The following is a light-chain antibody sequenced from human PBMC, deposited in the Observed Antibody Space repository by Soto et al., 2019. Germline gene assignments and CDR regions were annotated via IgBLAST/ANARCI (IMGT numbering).Light chain of an antibody. Sequence: DIQMTQSPSALSASVGDRVTITCRASQSISSYVNWYQQKPGRAPKVLIYAASSLQSGVPSRFSGSGSGTDFTLTISSLQPEDFASYYCQQTYSIPHTFGQGTKLEIK. V-gene: IGKV1-39*01. CDR3: QQTYSIPHT. CDR2: AAS. CDR1: QSISSY. J-gene: IGKJ2*01.